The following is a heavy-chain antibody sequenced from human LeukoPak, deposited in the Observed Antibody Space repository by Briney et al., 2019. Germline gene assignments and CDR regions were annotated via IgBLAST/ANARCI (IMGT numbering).Heavy chain of an antibody. CDR3: ARDRLPYGDELYFDY. CDR2: IIPIFGTA. D-gene: IGHD4-17*01. V-gene: IGHV1-69*05. J-gene: IGHJ4*02. Sequence: GASVKVSCKAPGGTFSSYAISWVRQAPGQGLEWMGRIIPIFGTANYAQKFQGRVTITTDESTSTAYMELSSLRSEDTAVYYCARDRLPYGDELYFDYWGQGTLVTVSS. CDR1: GGTFSSYA.